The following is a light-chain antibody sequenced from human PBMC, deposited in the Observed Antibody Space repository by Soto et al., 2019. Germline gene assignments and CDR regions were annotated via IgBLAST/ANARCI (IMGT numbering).Light chain of an antibody. CDR1: QGIGND. J-gene: IGKJ4*01. V-gene: IGKV1-6*02. CDR2: AAA. Sequence: AIQMAQSPSSLSASVGDRVTITCRASQGIGNDVGWYHQKPGQAPKLLIYAAATLQSGDPSRFSGSRSGTDFMLTISSLEPEDVATYYCLQAHNYPISFGGGTKVDIK. CDR3: LQAHNYPIS.